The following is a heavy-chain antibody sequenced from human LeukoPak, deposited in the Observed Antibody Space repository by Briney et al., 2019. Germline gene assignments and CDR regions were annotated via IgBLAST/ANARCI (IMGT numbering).Heavy chain of an antibody. CDR1: GYTFSDYY. Sequence: ASVKVSCKTSGYTFSDYYIHWIRQAPGQGLEWVGWINPNSGDTDYAQKFQGRVTMIRDTSIGTAYMELSSLRSDDTAVYYCARDLGGYYSSYFDYWGQGTLVTVSS. J-gene: IGHJ4*02. D-gene: IGHD3-3*01. V-gene: IGHV1-2*02. CDR3: ARDLGGYYSSYFDY. CDR2: INPNSGDT.